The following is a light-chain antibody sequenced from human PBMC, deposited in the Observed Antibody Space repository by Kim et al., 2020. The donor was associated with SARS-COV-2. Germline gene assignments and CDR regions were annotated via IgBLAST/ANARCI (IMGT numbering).Light chain of an antibody. CDR2: KDS. CDR1: ALPKQY. CDR3: QSAYSSGTYVV. V-gene: IGLV3-25*03. Sequence: PGKTARITCSGDALPKQYAYWYQQKPGQAPVLVIYKDSERPSGIPERFSGSSSGTTVTLTISGVQAEDEADYYCQSAYSSGTYVVFGGGTQLTVL. J-gene: IGLJ2*01.